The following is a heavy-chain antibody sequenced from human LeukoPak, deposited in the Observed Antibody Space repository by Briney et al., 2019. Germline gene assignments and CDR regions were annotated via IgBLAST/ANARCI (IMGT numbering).Heavy chain of an antibody. CDR2: IKPNSGGT. CDR1: GYTFTGYF. D-gene: IGHD1-1*01. Sequence: ASVKVSCKASGYTFTGYFMHWVRQAPGQGLEWMGWIKPNSGGTNYAQKFQGRVTMTRDTSISTAYMELSRLRSDDTAVYYCALLEPTDAFEIWGQGTMVTVSS. CDR3: ALLEPTDAFEI. V-gene: IGHV1-2*02. J-gene: IGHJ3*02.